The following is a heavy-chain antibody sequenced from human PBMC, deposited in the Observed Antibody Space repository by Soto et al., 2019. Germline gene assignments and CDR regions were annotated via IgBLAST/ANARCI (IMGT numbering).Heavy chain of an antibody. J-gene: IGHJ4*02. Sequence: EVQLVESGGGLVQPGGSLRLSCAASGFSFSMYWMSWVRQAPGKGLEWVANIKEEGSQKYYVDSVKGRFTISRDNAKNSRYLQMNSLRAEDTAVYYCARHQVGYRVTDYWGQGTLVTVSS. D-gene: IGHD1-26*01. CDR3: ARHQVGYRVTDY. CDR2: IKEEGSQK. V-gene: IGHV3-7*01. CDR1: GFSFSMYW.